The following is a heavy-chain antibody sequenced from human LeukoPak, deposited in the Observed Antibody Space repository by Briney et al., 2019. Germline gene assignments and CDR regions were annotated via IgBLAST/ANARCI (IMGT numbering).Heavy chain of an antibody. CDR1: GYTFTAYY. Sequence: ASVKVSCKASGYTFTAYYIHWVRQAPGQGLEWMAWIDPNSGNTGYAQKFQGRVTMTRNTSISTAYMELSSLRSEDTAVYYCARGLEATTSDYWGQGTLVTVSS. D-gene: IGHD1-26*01. J-gene: IGHJ4*02. CDR2: IDPNSGNT. CDR3: ARGLEATTSDY. V-gene: IGHV1-8*02.